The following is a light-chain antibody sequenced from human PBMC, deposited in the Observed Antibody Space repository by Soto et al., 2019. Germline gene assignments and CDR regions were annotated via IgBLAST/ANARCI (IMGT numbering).Light chain of an antibody. J-gene: IGLJ1*01. CDR1: SSDVGGYNY. CDR3: SSYTSSRCV. Sequence: QSALTQPASVSGSPGQSITISCTGTSSDVGGYNYVSWYQQHPGKAPKLMIYDVSNRPSGVSNRFSGSKSGNTASLTISGLQDEDEAYYYCSSYTSSRCVFGTGTKLTVL. CDR2: DVS. V-gene: IGLV2-14*01.